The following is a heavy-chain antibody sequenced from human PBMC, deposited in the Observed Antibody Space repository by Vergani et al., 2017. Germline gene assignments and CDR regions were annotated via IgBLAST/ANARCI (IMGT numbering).Heavy chain of an antibody. CDR1: GFTFNQYG. Sequence: QVQLVESGGGVVQPGRSLRLSCAASGFTFNQYGMHWVRQAPRKGLGWVADTWYDGNNKQYADSVKGRFTIFRDNSKSTMYLQMNSLGDEDTGVYYCARDLRLLCNRFDPWGQGTLVTVSS. CDR3: ARDLRLLCNRFDP. J-gene: IGHJ5*02. V-gene: IGHV3-33*01. D-gene: IGHD3-10*02. CDR2: TWYDGNNK.